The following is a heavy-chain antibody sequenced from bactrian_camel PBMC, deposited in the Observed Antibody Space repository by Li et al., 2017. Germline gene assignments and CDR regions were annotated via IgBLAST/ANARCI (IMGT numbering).Heavy chain of an antibody. D-gene: IGHD4*01. CDR1: GFTFRSYW. Sequence: HVQLVESGGGLVQPGGSLRLSCAASGFTFRSYWMYWVRQAPGKGLEWASRISSGETPYYIDSVKGRFTSSRDNAKKTLYLQMNSLKTEDTAVYYCAVECPGDYVGGSDVSIWSQGTQVTVS. CDR2: ISSGETP. J-gene: IGHJ4*01. V-gene: IGHV3S1*01.